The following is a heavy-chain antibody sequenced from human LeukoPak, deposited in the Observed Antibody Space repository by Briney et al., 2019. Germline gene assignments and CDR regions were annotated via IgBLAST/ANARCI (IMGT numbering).Heavy chain of an antibody. Sequence: SETLSLTCAVYDGSFSDYYWSWIRQPPGEGLEWIGQIHHSGSTNYKPSLKSRVTISIDTSKSQFSLNLSSVTAADTALYFCARGEMATITYDAFDIWGQGIMVTVSS. V-gene: IGHV4-34*01. CDR1: DGSFSDYY. CDR3: ARGEMATITYDAFDI. CDR2: IHHSGST. J-gene: IGHJ3*02. D-gene: IGHD5-24*01.